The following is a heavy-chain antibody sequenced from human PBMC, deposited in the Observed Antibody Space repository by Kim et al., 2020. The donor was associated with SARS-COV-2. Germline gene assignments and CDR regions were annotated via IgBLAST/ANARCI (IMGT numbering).Heavy chain of an antibody. V-gene: IGHV3-30*18. D-gene: IGHD2-21*02. CDR1: GFTFSSYG. Sequence: GGSLRLSCAASGFTFSSYGMHWVRQAPGKGLEWVAVISYDGSNKYYADSVKGRFTISRDNSKNTLYLQMNSLRAEDTAVYYCAKGPPHIVVVTATPDYWGQGTLVTVSS. CDR3: AKGPPHIVVVTATPDY. J-gene: IGHJ4*02. CDR2: ISYDGSNK.